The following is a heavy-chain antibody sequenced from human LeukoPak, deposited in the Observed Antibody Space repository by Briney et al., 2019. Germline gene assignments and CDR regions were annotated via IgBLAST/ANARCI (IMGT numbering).Heavy chain of an antibody. D-gene: IGHD4-17*01. CDR3: ARGTVTTYYFDY. CDR2: IHYSGGI. V-gene: IGHV4-59*01. Sequence: SETLSLTCSVSGVSINTYYWSWIRQPPGKGLEWIGYIHYSGGIKYNPSLKSRVTMSVDTSTNQLSLKLTSVTAADTAVYYCARGTVTTYYFDYWGQGSLVTVSS. CDR1: GVSINTYY. J-gene: IGHJ4*02.